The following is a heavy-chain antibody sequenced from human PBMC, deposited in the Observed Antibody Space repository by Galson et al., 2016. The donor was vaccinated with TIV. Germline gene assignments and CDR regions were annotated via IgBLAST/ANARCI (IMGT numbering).Heavy chain of an antibody. J-gene: IGHJ4*02. CDR2: IRPSATRT. CDR3: ARETGGSGWYTVDY. CDR1: GINFNNGW. V-gene: IGHV3-21*04. D-gene: IGHD6-19*01. Sequence: SLRLSCAGSGINFNNGWMNWVRQAPGKGLEWLSTIRPSATRTYYSDSVKDRFTTSRDDSSNTLFLQMNSLRAEDTAMYFCARETGGSGWYTVDYWGQGALVIVSS.